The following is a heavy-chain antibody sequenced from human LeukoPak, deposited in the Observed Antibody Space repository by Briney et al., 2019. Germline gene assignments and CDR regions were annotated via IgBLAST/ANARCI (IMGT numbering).Heavy chain of an antibody. J-gene: IGHJ6*02. CDR1: GGSISYYY. Sequence: PSETLSLTCTVSGGSISYYYWSWIRQSPGKGLEWIGYIYYSGTTNYNPSLKSRVTISVDTSKNQFSLQLRSVTAADTAVYYCAREDPQTTVPEGMDVWGQGTTVTVSS. CDR3: AREDPQTTVPEGMDV. V-gene: IGHV4-59*01. CDR2: IYYSGTT. D-gene: IGHD4-17*01.